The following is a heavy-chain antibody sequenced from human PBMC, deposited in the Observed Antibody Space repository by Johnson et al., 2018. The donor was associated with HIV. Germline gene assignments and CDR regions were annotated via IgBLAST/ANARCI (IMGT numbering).Heavy chain of an antibody. V-gene: IGHV3-30*02. CDR2: IRHDGNNK. J-gene: IGHJ3*02. D-gene: IGHD6-13*01. CDR1: GFSLRTYA. Sequence: VQLVESGGGVVQPGRSVRLSCAASGFSLRTYAMHWVRQGPGKGLAWVAFIRHDGNNKYYADSVKGRFTISRDNSKNTLYLQMNSLRAEDTAVYYCARERARQELGLDGAFDIWGQGTTVSVS. CDR3: ARERARQELGLDGAFDI.